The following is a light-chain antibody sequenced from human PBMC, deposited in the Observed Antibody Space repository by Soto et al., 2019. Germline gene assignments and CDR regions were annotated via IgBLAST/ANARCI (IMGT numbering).Light chain of an antibody. V-gene: IGKV2-30*01. CDR1: QSLVYSDGNTY. CDR2: KVS. CDR3: MQGTHWPPWT. J-gene: IGKJ1*01. Sequence: DVVMTQSPLSLPVTLGQPASISCRSSQSLVYSDGNTYLNCFQQRPGQSPRRLIYKVSKRDPGVPDRFSGSGSGTDFTLKISRVEAADVGVYYCMQGTHWPPWTFGQGTKVEIK.